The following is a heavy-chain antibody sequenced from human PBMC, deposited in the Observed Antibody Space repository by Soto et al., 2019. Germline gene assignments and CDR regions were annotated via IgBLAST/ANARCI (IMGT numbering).Heavy chain of an antibody. CDR1: GFTFSSYG. D-gene: IGHD4-17*01. CDR2: IWYDGSNK. CDR3: ARDRSLMRIYGEIDY. Sequence: QVQLVESGGGVVQPGGSLRLSCAASGFTFSSYGMDWVRQAPGKGLEWVAVIWYDGSNKYYADSVKGRFTISRDNSMNMLYLQMNSLRAEDTDLYYCARDRSLMRIYGEIDYWGQGTLVTVSS. J-gene: IGHJ4*02. V-gene: IGHV3-33*01.